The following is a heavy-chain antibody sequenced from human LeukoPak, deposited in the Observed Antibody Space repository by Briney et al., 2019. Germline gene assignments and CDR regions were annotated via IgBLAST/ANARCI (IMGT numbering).Heavy chain of an antibody. CDR1: GFTFSSYA. V-gene: IGHV3-23*01. D-gene: IGHD4-17*01. J-gene: IGHJ6*02. CDR2: ISGSGGST. Sequence: TGGSLRLSCAASGFTFSSYAMSWVRQAPGKGLEWVSAISGSGGSTYYADSVKGRFTISRDNSKNTLYLQMNSLRAEDTAVYYCARYGDYIIRANYYYGMDVWGQGPTVTVSS. CDR3: ARYGDYIIRANYYYGMDV.